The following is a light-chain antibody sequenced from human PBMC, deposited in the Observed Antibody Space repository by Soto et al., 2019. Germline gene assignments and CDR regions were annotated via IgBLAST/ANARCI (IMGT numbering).Light chain of an antibody. Sequence: ALTQPASVSGSPGQSITISCTGTSSDVGYYNSVSWYQRHPGKVPKLIIYDVSGRPSGVSNRFSGYKSGNTASLAISGLQADDEADYYCSSYPSSETHVLFGGGTKLTVL. V-gene: IGLV2-14*01. J-gene: IGLJ2*01. CDR2: DVS. CDR1: SSDVGYYNS. CDR3: SSYPSSETHVL.